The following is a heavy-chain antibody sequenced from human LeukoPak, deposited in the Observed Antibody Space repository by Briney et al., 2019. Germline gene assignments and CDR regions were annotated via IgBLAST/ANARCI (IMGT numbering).Heavy chain of an antibody. Sequence: SETLSLTCTVSGGSISSYYWSWIRQPPGKGLEWIGYIYYSGGTNYNPSLRSRVTISVVTSKNQFSLKLSSVTAADTAVYYCARGYGDYVPIDIWGQGTMVTVSS. CDR1: GGSISSYY. J-gene: IGHJ3*02. V-gene: IGHV4-59*01. CDR2: IYYSGGT. D-gene: IGHD4-17*01. CDR3: ARGYGDYVPIDI.